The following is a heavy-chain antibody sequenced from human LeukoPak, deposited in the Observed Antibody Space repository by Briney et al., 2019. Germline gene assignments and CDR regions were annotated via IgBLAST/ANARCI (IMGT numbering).Heavy chain of an antibody. J-gene: IGHJ4*02. Sequence: SQTLSLTCTVSGGAIASGGYSWNWIRQSPGKDLGWIGCIYDRGPAYYNPSLKSRFTISVDRPKNQFFLNVTSLTAADTAVYYCARIYCSDVTCYFDYWGQGTLVTVSS. CDR3: ARIYCSDVTCYFDY. V-gene: IGHV4-30-2*06. CDR1: GGAIASGGYS. D-gene: IGHD2-15*01. CDR2: IYDRGPA.